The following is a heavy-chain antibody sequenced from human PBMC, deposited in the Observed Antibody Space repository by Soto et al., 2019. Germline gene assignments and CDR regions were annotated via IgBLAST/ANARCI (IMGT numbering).Heavy chain of an antibody. V-gene: IGHV3-64*01. CDR3: ARARVSVYYDILRPPNPLLDY. CDR1: GFTFSSYA. CDR2: IGSNGGST. D-gene: IGHD3-9*01. Sequence: GGSLRLSCAASGFTFSSYAMHWVRQAPGKGLEYVSAIGSNGGSTYYANSVKGRFTISRDNSKNTLYLQMGSLRAEDMAVYYCARARVSVYYDILRPPNPLLDYWGQGTLVTVSS. J-gene: IGHJ4*02.